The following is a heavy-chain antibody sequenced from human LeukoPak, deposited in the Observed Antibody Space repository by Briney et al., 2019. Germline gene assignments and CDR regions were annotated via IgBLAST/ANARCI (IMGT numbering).Heavy chain of an antibody. Sequence: PGGSLRLSCAASGFTFSSYWMSWVRQAPGKGLEWVANIKQDGSEKYYVDSVKGRFTISRDNAKNSLYLQMNSLRAEDTAVYYCARVLRFLEWLLLYYYYYMDVWGKGTTVTVSS. CDR3: ARVLRFLEWLLLYYYYYMDV. D-gene: IGHD3-3*01. J-gene: IGHJ6*03. CDR1: GFTFSSYW. CDR2: IKQDGSEK. V-gene: IGHV3-7*01.